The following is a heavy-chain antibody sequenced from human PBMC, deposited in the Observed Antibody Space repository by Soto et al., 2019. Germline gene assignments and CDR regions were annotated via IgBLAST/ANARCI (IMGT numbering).Heavy chain of an antibody. D-gene: IGHD6-13*01. CDR1: GGSIISNYW. CDR2: IYHSGT. Sequence: PSETLSLTCAVSGGSIISNYWWAWIRQSPGEGLVWIGSIYHSGTSYNPSLKSRVTLSIDTSENQFSLKLNSMTAADTAVYYCARQRVLPAQYFFDYWGQGTLVTVSS. J-gene: IGHJ4*02. CDR3: ARQRVLPAQYFFDY. V-gene: IGHV4-38-2*01.